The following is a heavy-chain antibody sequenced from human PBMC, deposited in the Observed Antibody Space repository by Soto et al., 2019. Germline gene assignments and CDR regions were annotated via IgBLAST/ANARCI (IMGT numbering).Heavy chain of an antibody. J-gene: IGHJ4*02. V-gene: IGHV3-23*01. D-gene: IGHD3-22*01. Sequence: LRLSCAASGFTFSSYAMGWVHQAPGKGLELVSTISAGGGRTYYADSVKGRFTISRDNSKNTLYLQMNSLRAEDTAVYYCPKGYYYDTCGYFDYWGQGTLVKSPQ. CDR3: PKGYYYDTCGYFDY. CDR1: GFTFSSYA. CDR2: ISAGGGRT.